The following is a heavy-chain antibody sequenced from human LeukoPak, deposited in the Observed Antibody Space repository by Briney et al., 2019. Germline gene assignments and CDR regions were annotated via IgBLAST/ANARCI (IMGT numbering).Heavy chain of an antibody. V-gene: IGHV3-21*01. J-gene: IGHJ4*02. CDR3: ARDGPWFAKNFDY. Sequence: GGSLRLSCAASGFTFSYYSMNWVRQTPGKGLEWVSSISSRSSHIDYADSMKGRFTISRDDAKNSLYLQMNSLRVEDTAVYYCARDGPWFAKNFDYWGQGTLVTVSS. D-gene: IGHD3-10*01. CDR2: ISSRSSHI. CDR1: GFTFSYYS.